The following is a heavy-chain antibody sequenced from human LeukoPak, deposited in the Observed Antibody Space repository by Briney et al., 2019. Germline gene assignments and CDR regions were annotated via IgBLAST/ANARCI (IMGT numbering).Heavy chain of an antibody. CDR2: FDAEHNKM. V-gene: IGHV1-24*01. CDR1: EYSLSDLS. D-gene: IGHD6-19*01. CDR3: ATDRVYRSSGRSWGFFDY. J-gene: IGHJ4*02. Sequence: ASVKVSCTISEYSLSDLSIHWVREAPGEGLEWMGGFDAEHNKMVYSQRFQGRVTMTEDTSADTAYMELTGLRSEDTAMYFCATDRVYRSSGRSWGFFDYWGQGTLVIVSS.